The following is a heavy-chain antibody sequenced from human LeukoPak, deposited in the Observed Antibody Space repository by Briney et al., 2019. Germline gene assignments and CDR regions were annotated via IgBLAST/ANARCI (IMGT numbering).Heavy chain of an antibody. D-gene: IGHD3-22*01. J-gene: IGHJ3*02. CDR3: ARRSKGYSSGYYYRPFDI. Sequence: GGSLRLPCAASRFNLDDYGMSWVRQAPGKGLEWVSGINWNGGSTGYADSVKGRFTISRDNAKNSLYLQMNSLRAEDTALYYCARRSKGYSSGYYYRPFDIWGQGTMVTVSS. CDR2: INWNGGST. CDR1: RFNLDDYG. V-gene: IGHV3-20*04.